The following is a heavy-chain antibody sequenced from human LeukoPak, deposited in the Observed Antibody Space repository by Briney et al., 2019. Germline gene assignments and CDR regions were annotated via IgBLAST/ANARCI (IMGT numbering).Heavy chain of an antibody. CDR1: GFTFSSYG. Sequence: GGSLRLSCAASGFTFSSYGMHWVRQVPGKGLAWVARIDRDGITTDYADSVRGRFTISRYNAKSTAYLLMDSLRAEDTAIYYCGTSRWSGYVDSWGQGTLVTVSS. J-gene: IGHJ5*01. V-gene: IGHV3-74*01. CDR3: GTSRWSGYVDS. CDR2: IDRDGITT. D-gene: IGHD5-12*01.